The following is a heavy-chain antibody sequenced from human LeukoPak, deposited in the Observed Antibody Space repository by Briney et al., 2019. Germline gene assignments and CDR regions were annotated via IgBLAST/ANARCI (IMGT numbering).Heavy chain of an antibody. J-gene: IGHJ4*02. CDR2: IYYSGST. Sequence: PSETLSLTCTVSGGSISSSSYYWGWIRQPPGKGLEWIGSIYYSGSTYYNPSLKSRVTISVDTSKNQFSLKLSSVTAADTAVYYCARDAAFGGIFDYWGQGTLVTVSS. CDR1: GGSISSSSYY. V-gene: IGHV4-39*07. CDR3: ARDAAFGGIFDY. D-gene: IGHD3-3*01.